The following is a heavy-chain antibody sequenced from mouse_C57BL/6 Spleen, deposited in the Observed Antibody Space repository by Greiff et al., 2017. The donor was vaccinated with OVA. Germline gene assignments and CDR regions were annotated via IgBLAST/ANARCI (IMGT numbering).Heavy chain of an antibody. CDR1: GYTFTSYW. J-gene: IGHJ2*01. CDR2: IDPSDSYT. V-gene: IGHV1-50*01. Sequence: VQLQQSGAELVKPGASVKLSCKASGYTFTSYWMQWVKQRPGQGLEWIGEIDPSDSYTNYNQKFKGKATLTVDTSSSTAYMQLSSLTSEDSAVYYCASGRFDYWGQGTTLTVSS. CDR3: ASGRFDY.